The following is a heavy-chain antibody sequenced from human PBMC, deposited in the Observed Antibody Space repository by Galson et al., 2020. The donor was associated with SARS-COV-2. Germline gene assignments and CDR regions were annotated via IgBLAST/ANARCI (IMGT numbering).Heavy chain of an antibody. CDR3: ATTPAIFGVVAYDY. Sequence: ASVKVSCKVSGYTLTELSMHWVRQAPGKGLEWMGGFDPEDGETIYAQKFQGRVTMTEDTSTDTAYMELSSLRSEDTAVYYCATTPAIFGVVAYDYWGQGTLVTVSS. CDR1: GYTLTELS. CDR2: FDPEDGET. D-gene: IGHD3-3*01. V-gene: IGHV1-24*01. J-gene: IGHJ4*02.